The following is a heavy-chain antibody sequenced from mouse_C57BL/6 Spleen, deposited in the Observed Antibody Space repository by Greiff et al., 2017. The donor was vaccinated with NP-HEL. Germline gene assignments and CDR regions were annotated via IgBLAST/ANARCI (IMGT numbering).Heavy chain of an antibody. CDR2: INPSNGGT. V-gene: IGHV1-53*01. D-gene: IGHD2-2*01. Sequence: QVQLQQPGTELVKPGASVKLSCKASGYTFTSYWMHWVKQRPGQGLEWIGNINPSNGGTNYNEKFKSKATLTVDKSSSTAYMQLSSLTSEDSAVYDCARSSEGYPWFADWGQGTLVTVSA. CDR1: GYTFTSYW. J-gene: IGHJ3*01. CDR3: ARSSEGYPWFAD.